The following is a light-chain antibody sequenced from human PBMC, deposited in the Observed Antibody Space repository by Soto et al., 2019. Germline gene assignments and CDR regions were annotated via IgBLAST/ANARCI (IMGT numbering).Light chain of an antibody. CDR3: QTWDTGIQV. CDR2: LNSDGSH. J-gene: IGLJ2*01. V-gene: IGLV4-69*01. Sequence: QPVLTQSPAASASLGASVKLTCTLSSGHSSYVIAWHQQQPEKGPRYLMKLNSDGSHRKGDGIPDRFSGSSSGAERYLTISSLQSEDEADYYCQTWDTGIQVFGGGTKLTVL. CDR1: SGHSSYV.